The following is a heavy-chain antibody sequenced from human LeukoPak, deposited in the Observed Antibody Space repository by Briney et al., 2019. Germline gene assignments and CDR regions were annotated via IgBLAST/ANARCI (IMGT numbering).Heavy chain of an antibody. D-gene: IGHD3-16*02. CDR3: ARGGTYYDYVCGTYRFDY. CDR1: GGTFNSYA. V-gene: IGHV1-69*05. J-gene: IGHJ4*02. Sequence: GASVKVSCKASGGTFNSYAISWVGQAPGQGLEWMGGIIPIFGTSNYAQKFQGRVTIPTDESTSTAYMELSSLRSEDTAVYYCARGGTYYDYVCGTYRFDYWGQVTLVTVSS. CDR2: IIPIFGTS.